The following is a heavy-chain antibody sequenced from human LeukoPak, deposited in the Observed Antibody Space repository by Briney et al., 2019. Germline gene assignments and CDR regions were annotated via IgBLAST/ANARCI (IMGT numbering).Heavy chain of an antibody. J-gene: IGHJ4*02. D-gene: IGHD6-19*01. CDR3: AKAGIGVVGYFDY. CDR1: GYPFSNNG. CDR2: IWNDGSQK. V-gene: IGHV3-33*06. Sequence: GRSLRLSCAASGYPFSNNGMHWVRQAPGKGLEWVAVIWNDGSQKYHADSVKGRFTISRDSSKNTLYLQMNSLRDEDTALYYCAKAGIGVVGYFDYWGQGTLVTVSS.